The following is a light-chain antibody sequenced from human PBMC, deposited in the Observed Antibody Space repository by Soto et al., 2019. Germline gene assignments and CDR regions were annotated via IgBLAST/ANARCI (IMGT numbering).Light chain of an antibody. Sequence: QSVLTQPPSASGSPGQSLTISCTGTSSDVGGYNYVSWYQQHPGKAPKLMIYGVSNRPSGVSNRFSGSKSGNTASLTISGLQAEDEADYYCSSYTSSSTLNYVFGTGTKVTVL. CDR3: SSYTSSSTLNYV. J-gene: IGLJ1*01. V-gene: IGLV2-14*01. CDR2: GVS. CDR1: SSDVGGYNY.